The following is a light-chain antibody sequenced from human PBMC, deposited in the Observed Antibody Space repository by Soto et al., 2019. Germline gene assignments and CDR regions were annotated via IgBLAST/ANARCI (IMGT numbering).Light chain of an antibody. V-gene: IGKV1D-13*01. Sequence: AIQLTQSPASMSASVGDRFTITCRASQGISSALAWYQQKPGKAPKLLIYDASSLESGVPSRFSGSGSGTDFTFTISSLQPEDIATYYCQQYDDLPLTFGGGTKVDI. J-gene: IGKJ4*01. CDR2: DAS. CDR1: QGISSA. CDR3: QQYDDLPLT.